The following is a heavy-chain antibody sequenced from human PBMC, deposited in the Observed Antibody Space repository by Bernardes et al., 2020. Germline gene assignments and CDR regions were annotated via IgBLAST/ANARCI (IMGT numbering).Heavy chain of an antibody. CDR3: ARDGSQSLLGPDV. CDR1: GFTFSSYS. D-gene: IGHD3-10*01. V-gene: IGHV3-21*01. J-gene: IGHJ6*02. CDR2: ISSSSSYI. Sequence: GGPLRLLCAASGFTFSSYSMNWVRQAPGKGLEWVSSISSSSSYIYYADSVKGRFTISRDNAKNSLYLQMNSLRAEDTAVYYCARDGSQSLLGPDVWGQGTTVTVSS.